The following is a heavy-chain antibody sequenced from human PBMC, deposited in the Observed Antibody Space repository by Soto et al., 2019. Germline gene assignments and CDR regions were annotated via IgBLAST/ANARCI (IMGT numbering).Heavy chain of an antibody. CDR1: GYTFTSYA. CDR3: ARSIVVVTSFDY. CDR2: INAGNGNT. J-gene: IGHJ4*02. V-gene: IGHV1-3*01. D-gene: IGHD3-22*01. Sequence: ASVKVSCKASGYTFTSYAMHWVRQAPGQRLEWMGWINAGNGNTKYSQRFQGRVTITRDTSASTAYMELSSLRSEDTAVYYCARSIVVVTSFDYWGQGTLVTVSS.